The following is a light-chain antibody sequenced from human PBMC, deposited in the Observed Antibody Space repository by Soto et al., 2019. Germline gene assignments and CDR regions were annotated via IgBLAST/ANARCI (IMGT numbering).Light chain of an antibody. V-gene: IGKV3-20*01. CDR1: QSVSSN. CDR3: QQYGSSHGIT. CDR2: GAF. J-gene: IGKJ1*01. Sequence: AQSPTAICPSPGERATLSCXXSQSVSSNIAWYQQKPGQAPRLLIYGAFTRATGFPDRFSSSGSGTDFTLTISRLEPEDFAVYYCQQYGSSHGITFGQGTKVEIK.